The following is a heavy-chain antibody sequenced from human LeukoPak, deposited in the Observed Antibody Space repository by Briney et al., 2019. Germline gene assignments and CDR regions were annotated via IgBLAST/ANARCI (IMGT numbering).Heavy chain of an antibody. CDR1: GGSISSGSYY. D-gene: IGHD3-22*01. V-gene: IGHV4-61*02. J-gene: IGHJ3*02. CDR3: ARDQDIYDSSGTAPAFDI. Sequence: PSQTLSLTCTVSGGSISSGSYYWSWIRQPAGKGLEWIGRIYTSGSTNYNPPLKSRVTISVDTSKNQFSLKLSSVTAADTAVYYCARDQDIYDSSGTAPAFDIWGQGTMVTVSS. CDR2: IYTSGST.